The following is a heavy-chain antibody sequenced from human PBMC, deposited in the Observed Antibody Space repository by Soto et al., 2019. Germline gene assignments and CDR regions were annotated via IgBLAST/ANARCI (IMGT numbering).Heavy chain of an antibody. CDR2: INHSGST. J-gene: IGHJ6*02. Sequence: PSETLSLTCAVYGGSFSGYYWSWIRQPPGKGLEWIGEINHSGSTNYNPSLKSRVTISVDTSKNQFSLKLSSVTAADTAVYYCARARGLRHHYYYGMDVWGQGTTVTVSS. D-gene: IGHD3-22*01. CDR1: GGSFSGYY. V-gene: IGHV4-34*01. CDR3: ARARGLRHHYYYGMDV.